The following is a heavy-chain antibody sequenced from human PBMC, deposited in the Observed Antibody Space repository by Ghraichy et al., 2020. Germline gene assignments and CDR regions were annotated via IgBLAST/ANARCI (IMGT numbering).Heavy chain of an antibody. CDR3: AREPPGSGSSDS. J-gene: IGHJ5*01. CDR2: IYSSGST. Sequence: SQTLSLTCTVSGGSINNYFWHWIRQPAGKGLEWIGRIYSSGSTHYNPSLKSRVALSLDTSKNQFSLRLTSVTAADTAVYYCAREPPGSGSSDSWGQGTLVPVSS. D-gene: IGHD6-6*01. V-gene: IGHV4-4*07. CDR1: GGSINNYF.